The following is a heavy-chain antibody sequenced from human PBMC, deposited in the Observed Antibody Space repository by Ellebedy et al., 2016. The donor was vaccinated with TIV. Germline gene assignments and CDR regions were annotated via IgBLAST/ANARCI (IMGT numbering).Heavy chain of an antibody. Sequence: SETLSLXCAVYGGSFSGYYWSWIRQPPGKGLEWIGEINHSGSTNYNPSLKSRVTISVDTSKNQFSLKLSSVTAADTAVYYCARGVWSGSYYGYWGQGTLVTVSS. CDR3: ARGVWSGSYYGY. CDR1: GGSFSGYY. CDR2: INHSGST. V-gene: IGHV4-34*01. D-gene: IGHD1-26*01. J-gene: IGHJ4*02.